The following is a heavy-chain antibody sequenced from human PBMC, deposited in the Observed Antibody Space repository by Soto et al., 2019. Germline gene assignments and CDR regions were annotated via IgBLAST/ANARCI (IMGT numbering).Heavy chain of an antibody. D-gene: IGHD3-22*01. CDR2: INHSGST. CDR3: AFSFYYDSGGFYWAAGMGF. CDR1: GGSFSGYY. Sequence: NPSETLSLTCAVCGGSFSGYYWSWIRQPPGKGLEWIGEINHSGSTNYNPSLKSRVTISVDTSKNQFSLKLSSVTAADTAVYYCAFSFYYDSGGFYWAAGMGFWGKGTRVTVSS. J-gene: IGHJ6*04. V-gene: IGHV4-34*01.